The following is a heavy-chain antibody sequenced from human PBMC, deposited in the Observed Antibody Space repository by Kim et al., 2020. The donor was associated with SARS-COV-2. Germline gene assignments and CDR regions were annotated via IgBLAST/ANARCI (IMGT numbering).Heavy chain of an antibody. V-gene: IGHV4-39*01. J-gene: IGHJ3*01. CDR3: ARQVVSAWFNFDL. D-gene: IGHD2-15*01. Sequence: YNLSLKNRLTISVDTSKKQFSLKVTSVTAAGTAMYYCARQVVSAWFNFDLWGQGTMVTVSS.